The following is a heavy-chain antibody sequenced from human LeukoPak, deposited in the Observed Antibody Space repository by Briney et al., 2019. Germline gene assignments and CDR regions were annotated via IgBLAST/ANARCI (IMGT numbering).Heavy chain of an antibody. Sequence: ASVKVSCKASGYTFTSYGISWVRQAPGQGLEWMGWISAYNGNTNYAQKLQGRVTMTTDTSTSTAYMELRSLRSDDTAVYYCARDTLRITIRYYFDYWGQGTLVTVSS. CDR2: ISAYNGNT. D-gene: IGHD3-3*01. CDR3: ARDTLRITIRYYFDY. CDR1: GYTFTSYG. J-gene: IGHJ4*02. V-gene: IGHV1-18*01.